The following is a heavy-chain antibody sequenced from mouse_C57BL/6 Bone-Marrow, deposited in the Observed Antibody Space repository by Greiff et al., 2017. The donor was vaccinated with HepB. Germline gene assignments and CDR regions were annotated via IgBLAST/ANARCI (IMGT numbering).Heavy chain of an antibody. CDR1: GFTFSSYG. CDR2: ISSGGSYT. V-gene: IGHV5-6*02. J-gene: IGHJ3*01. CDR3: ARLRFAY. Sequence: DVKLVESGGDLVKPGGSLKLSCAASGFTFSSYGMSWVRQTPDKRLEWVATISSGGSYTYYPDSVKGRFTISRDNAKNTLYLQMSSLKSEDTAMYYCARLRFAYWGQGTLVTVSA.